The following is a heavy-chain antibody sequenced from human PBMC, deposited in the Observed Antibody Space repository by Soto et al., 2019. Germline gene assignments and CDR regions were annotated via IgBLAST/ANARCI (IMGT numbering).Heavy chain of an antibody. CDR1: GFTFTSYA. Sequence: GVSLRLSCAASGFTFTSYAMSWVRQAQGKGLEWVSAISGSGGSTYYADSVKGRFTISRDNSKNTLYLQMNSLRAEDTAVYYCAKEGRGWSPYYFDYWGQGTLVTVSS. CDR2: ISGSGGST. V-gene: IGHV3-23*01. J-gene: IGHJ4*02. CDR3: AKEGRGWSPYYFDY. D-gene: IGHD6-19*01.